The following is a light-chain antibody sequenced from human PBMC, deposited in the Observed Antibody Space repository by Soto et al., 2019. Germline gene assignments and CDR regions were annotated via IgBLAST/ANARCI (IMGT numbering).Light chain of an antibody. J-gene: IGLJ1*01. V-gene: IGLV2-14*03. CDR3: SSYAGSTNFV. Sequence: QSALTQPASVSGSPGQSITISCTGTSSDVGGYNYVSWYQHHPGKAPKLMIYDVSNRPSGVSNRFSGSKSGNTASLTISGLQPEDEADYYCSSYAGSTNFVFGPGTKVTVL. CDR2: DVS. CDR1: SSDVGGYNY.